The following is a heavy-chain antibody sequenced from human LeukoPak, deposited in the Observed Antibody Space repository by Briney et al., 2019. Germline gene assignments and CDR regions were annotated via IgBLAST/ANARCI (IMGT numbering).Heavy chain of an antibody. CDR2: IIPIFGTA. V-gene: IGHV1-69*13. CDR1: GGTFSSYA. CDR3: ASGTPYCSGGSCYSYYFDY. Sequence: SVKVSCKASGGTFSSYAISWVRQAPGQGLEWMGGIIPIFGTANYAQKFQGRVTITADESTSTAYMELSRLRSEDTAVYYCASGTPYCSGGSCYSYYFDYWGQGTLVTVSS. J-gene: IGHJ4*02. D-gene: IGHD2-15*01.